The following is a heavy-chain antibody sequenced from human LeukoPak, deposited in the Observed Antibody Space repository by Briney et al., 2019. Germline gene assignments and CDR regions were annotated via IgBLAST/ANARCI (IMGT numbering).Heavy chain of an antibody. CDR2: ISSSGST. D-gene: IGHD3-22*01. CDR3: ARGPYSYDSSGAFDI. J-gene: IGHJ3*02. Sequence: SETLSLTCTVSGDSISSGDYYWSWIRQPAGKGLEWIGRISSSGSTNYNPSLKSRVTISVDTSKNQFSLKLSSVTAADTAVYICARGPYSYDSSGAFDIWGQGTMATVSS. V-gene: IGHV4-61*02. CDR1: GDSISSGDYY.